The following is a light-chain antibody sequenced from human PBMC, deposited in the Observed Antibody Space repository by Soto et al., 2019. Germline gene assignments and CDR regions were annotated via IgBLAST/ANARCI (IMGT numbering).Light chain of an antibody. CDR3: SSYTTSGSLV. V-gene: IGLV2-14*01. CDR2: DVS. Sequence: QSVLTQPASVSGSPGQSITISCTGTSSDVGGYNYVSWYQQHPDKAPKLMIYDVSNRPSGVSNRFSGSKSGNTASLTISGLQAEDEADYYCSSYTTSGSLVFGGGTQLTVL. CDR1: SSDVGGYNY. J-gene: IGLJ2*01.